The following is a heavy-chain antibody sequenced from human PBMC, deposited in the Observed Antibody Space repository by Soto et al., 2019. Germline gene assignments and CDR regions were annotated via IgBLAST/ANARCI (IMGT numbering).Heavy chain of an antibody. J-gene: IGHJ6*02. V-gene: IGHV3-23*01. CDR3: AKDVLTYYYDSSGGGGYYGMDV. Sequence: PGGSLRLSCAASGFTFSSYAMSWVRQAPGKGLEWVSAISGSGGSTYYADSVKGRFTISRDNSKNTLYLQMNSLRAEDTAVYYCAKDVLTYYYDSSGGGGYYGMDVWGQGTTVTVSS. CDR2: ISGSGGST. D-gene: IGHD3-22*01. CDR1: GFTFSSYA.